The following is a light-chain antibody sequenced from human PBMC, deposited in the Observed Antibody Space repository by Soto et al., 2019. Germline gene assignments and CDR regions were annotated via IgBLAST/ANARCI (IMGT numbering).Light chain of an antibody. V-gene: IGKV1-5*03. CDR2: RAS. CDR3: QQYKSYSPYT. Sequence: DIWMTQSPSTLSASVGDRVTITCRASESISRWLAWYQQKPGKAPKLLIYRASTLENGVPARISGSGSGTDFTLTISNLQPEDFATYYCQQYKSYSPYTFGQGTKLEIK. CDR1: ESISRW. J-gene: IGKJ2*01.